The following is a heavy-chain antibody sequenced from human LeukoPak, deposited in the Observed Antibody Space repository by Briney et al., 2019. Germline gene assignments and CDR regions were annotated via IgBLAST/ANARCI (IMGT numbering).Heavy chain of an antibody. CDR3: ATLRGPDGAFYFAY. CDR2: IYPGDSDT. D-gene: IGHD3-16*01. V-gene: IGHV5-51*01. Sequence: GESLKISCTGSDATFTTYWIAWVRQMPGKGLEWMGIIYPGDSDTRYSPSFHGQVTISADTSISTAYLQWRSLKASDTAMYYCATLRGPDGAFYFAYWGQGTLVTVSS. CDR1: DATFTTYW. J-gene: IGHJ4*02.